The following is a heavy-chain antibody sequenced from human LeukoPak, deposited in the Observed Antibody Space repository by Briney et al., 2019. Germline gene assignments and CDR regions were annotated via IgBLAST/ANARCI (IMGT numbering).Heavy chain of an antibody. D-gene: IGHD1-26*01. CDR3: ARVLGATFSGFFDY. CDR1: GGTFSSYA. Sequence: ASVKVSCKASGGTFSSYAISWVRQAPGQGLEWMGGIIPIFGTANYAQKFQGRVTITADESTSTAYMELSSLRSEDTAVYYCARVLGATFSGFFDYWGQGTLVTASS. J-gene: IGHJ4*02. V-gene: IGHV1-69*13. CDR2: IIPIFGTA.